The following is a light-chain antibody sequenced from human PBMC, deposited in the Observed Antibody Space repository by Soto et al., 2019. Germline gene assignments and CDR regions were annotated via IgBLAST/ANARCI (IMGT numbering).Light chain of an antibody. CDR2: GAS. CDR1: QSVSSN. Sequence: EIVMTQSPATLSVSPGERATLSCRASQSVSSNLAWYQQKPGQAPRLLIYGASTRATGIPARFSGSGSGTEXTXXXXXXXSXDFAVYYCQHYNNWPPTWTFGQWTKVEIK. J-gene: IGKJ1*01. CDR3: QHYNNWPPTWT. V-gene: IGKV3-15*01.